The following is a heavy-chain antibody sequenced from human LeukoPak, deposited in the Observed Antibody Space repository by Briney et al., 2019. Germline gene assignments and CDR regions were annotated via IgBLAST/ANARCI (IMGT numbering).Heavy chain of an antibody. CDR3: ARGPANRVFDY. Sequence: SETLSLTCTVSGASISNRYWSWIRQPPGRGLELIGYIYSSGSTNYNPSLNSRVTISVDTSNNQFSLNLSSMTAADTAVYYCARGPANRVFDYWGQGTLVTVSS. CDR1: GASISNRY. J-gene: IGHJ4*02. CDR2: IYSSGST. V-gene: IGHV4-59*11.